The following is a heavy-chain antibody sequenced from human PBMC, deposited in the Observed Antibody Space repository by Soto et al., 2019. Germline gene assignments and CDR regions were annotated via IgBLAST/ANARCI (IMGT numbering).Heavy chain of an antibody. V-gene: IGHV3-30*18. CDR1: GFTFSSYG. CDR3: AKERYGQLYLEDYGMDV. CDR2: ISYDGSNK. D-gene: IGHD3-16*01. J-gene: IGHJ6*02. Sequence: LRLSCVASGFTFSSYGIHWVRQAPGRGLEWVAVISYDGSNKYYADSVKGRFTISRDNFKNTLYLQMNSLRAEDTAVYYCAKERYGQLYLEDYGMDVWGQGTTVTVSS.